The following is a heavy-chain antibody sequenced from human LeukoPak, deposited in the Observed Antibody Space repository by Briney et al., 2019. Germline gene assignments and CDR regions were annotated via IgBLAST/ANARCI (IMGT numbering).Heavy chain of an antibody. CDR1: GGSISSYY. D-gene: IGHD4-17*01. CDR2: IYYSGST. CDR3: ARVGYGDNWFDP. J-gene: IGHJ5*02. Sequence: SETLSLTCTVSGGSISSYYWSWIRQPPGKGLEWIGYIYYSGSTNYNPSLKSRVTMSVDTSKNQFSLKLSSVTAADTAVYYCARVGYGDNWFDPWGQGTLVTVSS. V-gene: IGHV4-59*12.